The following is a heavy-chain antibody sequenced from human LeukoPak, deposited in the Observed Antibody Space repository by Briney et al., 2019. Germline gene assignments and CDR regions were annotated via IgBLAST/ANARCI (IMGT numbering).Heavy chain of an antibody. Sequence: ASVKVSCKASGYTFTSYGISWVRQAPGQGLEWMGWISGSNGNTNYAQKLQGRVTMTTDTSTSTAYMELRSLRSDDTAVYYCARDPSIVGSGWFDPWGQGTMVTVSS. CDR2: ISGSNGNT. D-gene: IGHD1-26*01. CDR1: GYTFTSYG. V-gene: IGHV1-18*01. CDR3: ARDPSIVGSGWFDP. J-gene: IGHJ3*01.